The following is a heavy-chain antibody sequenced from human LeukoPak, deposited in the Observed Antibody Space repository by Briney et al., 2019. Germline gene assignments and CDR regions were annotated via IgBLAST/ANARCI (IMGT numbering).Heavy chain of an antibody. CDR1: GYTFTTQG. CDR3: ARDLEPVVVAAKRGFDY. V-gene: IGHV1-18*01. Sequence: ASVKVSCKAYGYTFTTQGISWVRQAPGQGLEWMGWINPYNGDTNYAQKLQGRVTMTTDTSTSTAYMELRSLRSDDTAVYYCARDLEPVVVAAKRGFDYWGQGTLVTVSS. D-gene: IGHD2-15*01. CDR2: INPYNGDT. J-gene: IGHJ4*02.